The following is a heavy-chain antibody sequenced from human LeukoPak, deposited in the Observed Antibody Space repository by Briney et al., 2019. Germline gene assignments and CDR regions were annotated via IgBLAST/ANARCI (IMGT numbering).Heavy chain of an antibody. V-gene: IGHV4-31*03. Sequence: SQTLSLTCTVSGGSISSGGHYWSWIRQHPGKGLEWIGYIYYSGSTYYNPSLKSRVTISVDTSKNQFSLKLSSVTAADTAVYYCARDRGGSYSAIDYWGQGTLVTVSS. CDR3: ARDRGGSYSAIDY. J-gene: IGHJ4*02. CDR2: IYYSGST. D-gene: IGHD1-26*01. CDR1: GGSISSGGHY.